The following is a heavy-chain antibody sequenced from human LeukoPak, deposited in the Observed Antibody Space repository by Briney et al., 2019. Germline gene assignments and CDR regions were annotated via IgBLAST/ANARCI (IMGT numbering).Heavy chain of an antibody. CDR1: GFTFNHYA. CDR2: ISGSADST. J-gene: IGHJ4*02. Sequence: GGSLRLSCAASGFTFNHYAMNWVRQAPGKGLEWVSAISGSADSTYYADSVKGRFTISGDNSKNTLYLQMNSLRAEDTAVYYCAKGTLIAARLLFDYWGQGTLVTVSS. CDR3: AKGTLIAARLLFDY. V-gene: IGHV3-23*01. D-gene: IGHD6-6*01.